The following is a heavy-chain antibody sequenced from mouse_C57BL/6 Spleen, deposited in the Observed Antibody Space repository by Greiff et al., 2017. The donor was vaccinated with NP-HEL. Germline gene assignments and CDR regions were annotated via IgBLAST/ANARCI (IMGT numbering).Heavy chain of an antibody. J-gene: IGHJ2*01. Sequence: QVQLQQPGTELVKPGASVKLSCKASGYTFTSYWMHWVKQRPGQGLEWIGNINPSNGGTNYNEKFKSKAKLTVDKSSSTAYMQLSSLTSDDSAVYYCASPHYYGSSYEDYWGHGTTLTVSS. CDR2: INPSNGGT. D-gene: IGHD1-1*01. CDR3: ASPHYYGSSYEDY. V-gene: IGHV1-53*01. CDR1: GYTFTSYW.